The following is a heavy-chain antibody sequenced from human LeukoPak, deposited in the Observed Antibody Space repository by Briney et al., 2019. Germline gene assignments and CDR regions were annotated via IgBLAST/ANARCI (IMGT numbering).Heavy chain of an antibody. D-gene: IGHD3-10*01. CDR3: ARGAVLWFVELLNFSNNLFDY. V-gene: IGHV4-34*01. CDR1: GGSFSGYY. CDR2: INHSGST. J-gene: IGHJ4*02. Sequence: SETLSLTCAVYGGSFSGYYWSWIRQPPGKGLEWIGEINHSGSTNYNPSPKSRVTISVDTSKNQFSLKLSSVTAADTAVYYCARGAVLWFVELLNFSNNLFDYWGQGTLVTVSS.